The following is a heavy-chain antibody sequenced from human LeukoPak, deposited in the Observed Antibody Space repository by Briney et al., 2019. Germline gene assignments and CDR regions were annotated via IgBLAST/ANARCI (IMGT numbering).Heavy chain of an antibody. CDR1: GFTFSSYW. CDR2: INSDGSST. CDR3: AREGYSSSWYLY. Sequence: GGSLRLSCTACGFTFSSYWMHWFRQAPGKGLVWVSRINSDGSSTSYADPVKGRFTISRDNAKNTLYLQMNSLRAEDTAVYYCAREGYSSSWYLYWGQGTLVTVSS. J-gene: IGHJ4*02. V-gene: IGHV3-74*01. D-gene: IGHD6-13*01.